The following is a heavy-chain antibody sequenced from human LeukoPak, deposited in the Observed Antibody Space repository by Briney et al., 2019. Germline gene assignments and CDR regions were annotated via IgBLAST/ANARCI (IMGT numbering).Heavy chain of an antibody. CDR2: ISYDGSDK. CDR1: GFIFSSYA. V-gene: IGHV3-30-3*01. J-gene: IGHJ6*02. D-gene: IGHD3-10*01. CDR3: ARDLITMVRHTHYYYYGMDV. Sequence: GGSLRLSCAASGFIFSSYAIHWVRQAPGKGLEWVAVISYDGSDKYYADSVKGRFTISRDNSKNTLYLQVNSLRAEDTAVYYCARDLITMVRHTHYYYYGMDVWGQGTTVTVSS.